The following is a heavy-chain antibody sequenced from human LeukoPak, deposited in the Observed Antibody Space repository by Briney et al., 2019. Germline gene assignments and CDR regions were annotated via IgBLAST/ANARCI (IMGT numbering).Heavy chain of an antibody. V-gene: IGHV3-23*01. J-gene: IGHJ4*02. CDR2: ISGSGGST. CDR1: GFTFSSYA. CDR3: ARKRPNYFDY. Sequence: GGSLRLSCAASGFTFSSYAMSWVRQAPGKGLEWVSAISGSGGSTYYVDSVKGRFTIYRDNSKNTLYLQMDSLRAEDTTLYYCARKRPNYFDYWGQGTLVTVSS.